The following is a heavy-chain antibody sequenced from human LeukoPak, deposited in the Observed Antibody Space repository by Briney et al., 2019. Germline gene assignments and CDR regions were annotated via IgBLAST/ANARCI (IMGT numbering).Heavy chain of an antibody. V-gene: IGHV3-66*01. CDR1: GFTVSSNY. CDR2: IYSGGST. J-gene: IGHJ4*02. CDR3: AGIQLWSPFDY. Sequence: GGSLRLSCAASGFTVSSNYMSWVRQAPGKGLGWVSVIYSGGSTYYADSVKGRFTISRDNSKNTLYLQMDSLRAEDTAVYYCAGIQLWSPFDYWGQGTLVTVSS. D-gene: IGHD5-18*01.